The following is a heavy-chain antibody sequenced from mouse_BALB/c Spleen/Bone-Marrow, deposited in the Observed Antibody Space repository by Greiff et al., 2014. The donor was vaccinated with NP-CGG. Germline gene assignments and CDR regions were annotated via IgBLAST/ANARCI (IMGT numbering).Heavy chain of an antibody. V-gene: IGHV14-3*02. CDR1: GFNIKDTY. CDR2: IDPANGNT. D-gene: IGHD4-1*01. J-gene: IGHJ4*01. CDR3: ARWEYYAMDY. Sequence: VQLQQSGAELVKPGASVKLSCTASGFNIKDTYMHWVKQRPEQGLEWIGRIDPANGNTKYDPKFQGKATITADTSSNTTYLQLSSLTSEDTAVYYCARWEYYAMDYWGQGASVTVSS.